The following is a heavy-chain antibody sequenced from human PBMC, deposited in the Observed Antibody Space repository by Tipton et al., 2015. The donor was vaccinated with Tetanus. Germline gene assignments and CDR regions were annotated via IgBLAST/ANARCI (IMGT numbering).Heavy chain of an antibody. J-gene: IGHJ5*02. D-gene: IGHD3-3*01. Sequence: TLSLTCIVSGASARSTKYYWSWIRQPPGKGLEWIGYIYFNGTTKYNPSLESRVTISVDTSKNHFSLRLNSVTAADTAVYYCARSHVFRLTLFGEEIPRSGRFDPWGQGTLVTVSS. CDR2: IYFNGTT. V-gene: IGHV4-61*03. CDR3: ARSHVFRLTLFGEEIPRSGRFDP. CDR1: GASARSTKYY.